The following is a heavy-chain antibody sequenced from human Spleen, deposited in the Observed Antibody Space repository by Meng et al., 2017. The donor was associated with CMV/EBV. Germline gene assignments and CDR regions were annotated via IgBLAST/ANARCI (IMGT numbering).Heavy chain of an antibody. Sequence: FTFSSYSMNWVRQAPGKGLEWVSSISSSSSYIYYADSVKGRFTISRDNAKNSLYLQMNSLRAEDTAVYYCARDSGMVYAFDPDYYFDYWGQGTLVTVSS. CDR2: ISSSSSYI. D-gene: IGHD2-8*01. V-gene: IGHV3-21*01. J-gene: IGHJ4*02. CDR3: ARDSGMVYAFDPDYYFDY. CDR1: FTFSSYS.